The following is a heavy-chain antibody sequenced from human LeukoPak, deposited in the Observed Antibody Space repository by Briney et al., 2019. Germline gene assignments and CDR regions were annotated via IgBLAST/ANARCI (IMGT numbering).Heavy chain of an antibody. J-gene: IGHJ4*02. V-gene: IGHV3-21*01. CDR2: ISSSSSYI. CDR3: ARDDQRRDY. Sequence: PGGSLRLSCAASGFTFSSYEMNWVRQAPGKGLEWVSSISSSSSYIYYADSVKGRFTISRDNAKNSLYLQMNSLRAEDTAVYYCARDDQRRDYWGQGTLVTVSS. CDR1: GFTFSSYE.